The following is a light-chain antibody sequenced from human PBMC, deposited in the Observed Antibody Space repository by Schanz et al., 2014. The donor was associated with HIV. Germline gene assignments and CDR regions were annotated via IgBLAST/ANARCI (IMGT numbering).Light chain of an antibody. J-gene: IGKJ1*01. CDR2: ATS. Sequence: EIVLTQSPGRLSLSPGERATLSCRASQSVGGSQLAWFQLKRGQPPRLLIYATSFRAVGIPDRFSGSGSETDFTLTISRLEPEDFAVYYCQQYGSSPWTFGQGTKVELK. CDR1: QSVGGSQ. V-gene: IGKV3-20*01. CDR3: QQYGSSPWT.